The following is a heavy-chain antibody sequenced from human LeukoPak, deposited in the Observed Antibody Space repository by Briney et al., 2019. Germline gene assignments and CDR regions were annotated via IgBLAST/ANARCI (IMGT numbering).Heavy chain of an antibody. J-gene: IGHJ5*02. CDR1: GFTFSRYW. V-gene: IGHV3-74*01. CDR3: ARHRYDRSSNSNRFDP. CDR2: INSDGSDT. D-gene: IGHD6-6*01. Sequence: GGSLRLSCAASGFTFSRYWMHWVRQAPGKGLVWVSHINSDGSDTTYADSVKGRFTISRDNAKNTLYLQMNSLRAGDTAVYYCARHRYDRSSNSNRFDPWGQGTLVTVSS.